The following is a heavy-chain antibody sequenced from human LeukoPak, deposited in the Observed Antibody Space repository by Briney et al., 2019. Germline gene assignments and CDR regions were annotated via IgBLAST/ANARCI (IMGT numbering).Heavy chain of an antibody. CDR1: GGSFRGYY. V-gene: IGHV4-34*01. CDR2: IDHSGST. CDR3: ARGRYGDYERYFDY. D-gene: IGHD4-17*01. Sequence: SETLSPTCSVYGGSFRGYYWSWIRQPPGKGLEWIGEIDHSGSTNYNPSLKSRVTISVDTSKNQCSLKLSSVTAADTAVYSCARGRYGDYERYFDYWGQGTLVTVSS. J-gene: IGHJ4*02.